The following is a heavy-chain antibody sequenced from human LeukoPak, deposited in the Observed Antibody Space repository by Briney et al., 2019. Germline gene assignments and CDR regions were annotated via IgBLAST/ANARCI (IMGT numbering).Heavy chain of an antibody. CDR3: ARESGSYLSGPEY. J-gene: IGHJ4*02. CDR1: GYTFTDYY. Sequence: GASVKVSCKASGYTFTDYYIHWVRQAPGQGLEWMGRINPNDGGTNDAQKFQGRVTMTRDTSISTAYMELSKLRSDDTAVYYCARESGSYLSGPEYWGQGTLVTVSS. V-gene: IGHV1-2*06. CDR2: INPNDGGT. D-gene: IGHD1-26*01.